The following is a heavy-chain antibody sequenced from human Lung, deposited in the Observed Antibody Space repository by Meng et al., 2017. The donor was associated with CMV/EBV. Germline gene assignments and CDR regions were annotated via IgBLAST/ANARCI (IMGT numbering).Heavy chain of an antibody. D-gene: IGHD3-22*01. J-gene: IGHJ6*02. V-gene: IGHV6-1*01. CDR3: ARDYYDSGAYHYTEEYYHGLEV. Sequence: SCAISGDSVSSNSAAXNWIRQSPSRGLEWLGRTYYRSKWYDDYAMAVKSRITINPDTSKNQFSLQLNSVTPEDTAVYYCARDYYDSGAYHYTEEYYHGLEVGXQGTXVTVSS. CDR1: GDSVSSNSAA. CDR2: TYYRSKWYD.